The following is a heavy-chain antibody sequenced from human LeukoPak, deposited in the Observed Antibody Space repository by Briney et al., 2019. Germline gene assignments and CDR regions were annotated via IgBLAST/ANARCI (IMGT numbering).Heavy chain of an antibody. CDR2: ISYDGNNK. CDR3: ARDGGPIKAVTEDYYYYGMDV. Sequence: QPGRSLRLSCAASGFTFSNYAIHWVRQAPGKGLEWVSFISYDGNNKYSADSVKGRFTISRDNSKSTLYLQMNSLRAEDTAVYYCARDGGPIKAVTEDYYYYGMDVWGQGTTVTVSS. J-gene: IGHJ6*02. CDR1: GFTFSNYA. V-gene: IGHV3-30-3*01.